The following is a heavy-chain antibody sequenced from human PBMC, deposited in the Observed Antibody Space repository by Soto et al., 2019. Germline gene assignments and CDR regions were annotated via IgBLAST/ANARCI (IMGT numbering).Heavy chain of an antibody. J-gene: IGHJ6*02. CDR2: INYSGST. CDR1: GESLSNHY. V-gene: IGHV4-34*01. D-gene: IGHD3-22*01. CDR3: ARGVVYRDVGLAYGMDV. Sequence: PSETLSLTFAVYGESLSNHYWTWIRQSPGKGLEWVGEINYSGSTRYNWSLGSRVTISVDTSKNQFSLMVTSVTAEDTAVYYCARGVVYRDVGLAYGMDVWGQGTTVTVSS.